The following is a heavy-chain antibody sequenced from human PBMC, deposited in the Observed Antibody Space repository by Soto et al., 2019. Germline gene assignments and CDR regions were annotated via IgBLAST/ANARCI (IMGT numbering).Heavy chain of an antibody. J-gene: IGHJ3*02. V-gene: IGHV1-18*01. Sequence: ASVKVSCKASGYTFTSYGISWVRQAPGQGLEWMGWISAYNGNTNYAQKLQGRVTMTTDTSTSTAYMELRSLRSDDTAVYYCERLGRITILGVVPHDAFDIWGQGTMVTVSS. D-gene: IGHD3-3*01. CDR2: ISAYNGNT. CDR3: ERLGRITILGVVPHDAFDI. CDR1: GYTFTSYG.